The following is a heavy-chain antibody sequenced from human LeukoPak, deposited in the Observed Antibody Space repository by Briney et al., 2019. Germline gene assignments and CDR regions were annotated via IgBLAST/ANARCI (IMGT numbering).Heavy chain of an antibody. D-gene: IGHD3-10*01. Sequence: GGSLRLSCVASGFNFSNSTVQWVRQAPGKGLEWVASIKLDGGENYYVDSVKGRFTISRDNAKNSLSLQMNSLRAEDTAVYYCARGRSGSGNYYHAAFDIWGQGTMVTVSS. V-gene: IGHV3-7*01. CDR2: IKLDGGEN. CDR1: GFNFSNST. CDR3: ARGRSGSGNYYHAAFDI. J-gene: IGHJ3*02.